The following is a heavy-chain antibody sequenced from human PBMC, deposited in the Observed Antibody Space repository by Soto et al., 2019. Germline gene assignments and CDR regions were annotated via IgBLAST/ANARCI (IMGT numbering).Heavy chain of an antibody. CDR3: ARESTVAGTDNWFDS. CDR2: IYTSGST. J-gene: IGHJ5*01. D-gene: IGHD6-13*01. CDR1: GAFISCYY. V-gene: IGHV4-4*07. Sequence: LSLTCTVSGAFISCYYWSWIRQPAGKGLEWIGRIYTSGSTKYSPSLKSRATMSVDTSKKQFSLKLNSVTAADTAVYYCARESTVAGTDNWFDSWGQGTLVTVSS.